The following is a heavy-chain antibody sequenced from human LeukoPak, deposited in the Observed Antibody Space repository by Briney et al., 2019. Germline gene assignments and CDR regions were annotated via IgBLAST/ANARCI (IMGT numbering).Heavy chain of an antibody. CDR3: ARLSAETYYDILTGSRPYYYYYMDV. V-gene: IGHV5-51*01. J-gene: IGHJ6*03. CDR2: IYPGDSDT. D-gene: IGHD3-9*01. CDR1: EYSFTSYW. Sequence: GESLKISCKGSEYSFTSYWIGWVRQMPGKGLEWMGIIYPGDSDTRYSPSFQGQVTISADKSISTAYLQWSSLKASDTAMYYCARLSAETYYDILTGSRPYYYYYMDVWGKGTTVTVSS.